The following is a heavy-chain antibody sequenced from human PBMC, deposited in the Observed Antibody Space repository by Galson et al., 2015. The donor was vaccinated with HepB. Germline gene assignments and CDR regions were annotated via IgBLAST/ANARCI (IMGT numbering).Heavy chain of an antibody. CDR1: GFTFSSYA. Sequence: SLRLSCAASGFTFSSYAMHWVRQAPGKGLEWVAVISYDGSNKYYADSVKGRFTISRDNSKNTLYLQMNSLRAEDTAVYYCARDHSGYGPFDYWGQGTLVTVSS. J-gene: IGHJ4*02. V-gene: IGHV3-30*04. CDR2: ISYDGSNK. CDR3: ARDHSGYGPFDY. D-gene: IGHD5-12*01.